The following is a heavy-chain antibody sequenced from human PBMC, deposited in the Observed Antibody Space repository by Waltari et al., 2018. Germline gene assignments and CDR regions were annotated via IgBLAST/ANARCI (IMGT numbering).Heavy chain of an antibody. V-gene: IGHV4-34*01. CDR2: INHSGST. Sequence: QVQLQQWGAGLLKPSETLSLTCAVYGGSFSGYYWSWIRQPPGKGLAWIGEINHSGSTNYNPSLKSRVTISVDTSKNQFSLKLSSVTAADTAVYYCARGRQDYDSSGYYFDYWGQGTLVTVSS. J-gene: IGHJ4*02. CDR1: GGSFSGYY. CDR3: ARGRQDYDSSGYYFDY. D-gene: IGHD3-22*01.